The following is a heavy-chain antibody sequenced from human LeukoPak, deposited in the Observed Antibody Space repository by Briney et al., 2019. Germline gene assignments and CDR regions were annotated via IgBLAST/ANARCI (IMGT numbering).Heavy chain of an antibody. CDR2: IYYSGNT. D-gene: IGHD1-14*01. V-gene: IGHV4-59*08. J-gene: IGHJ4*02. CDR3: ARGGTEYPGVPFDY. CDR1: GGSVSSYY. Sequence: PSETLSLTCTVSGGSVSSYYWSWIRQPPGKGLEWIGYIYYSGNTNYSPSLKSRVTVSVDTSKNQFSLKVTSVTAADTAVYFCARGGTEYPGVPFDYWGQGTLVTVSS.